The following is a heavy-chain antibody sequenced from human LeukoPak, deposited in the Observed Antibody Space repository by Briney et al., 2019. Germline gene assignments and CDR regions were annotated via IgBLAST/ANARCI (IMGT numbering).Heavy chain of an antibody. Sequence: PGGSLRLSCAASGFTFSSYWMSWVRQAPGKGLEWVANIKQDGSEKYYVDSVKGRFTISRDNAKNSLYLQMNSLRAEDTAVYYCARDLHGYYDSSGYSPTAWDYWGQGTLVTVSS. CDR1: GFTFSSYW. J-gene: IGHJ4*02. CDR2: IKQDGSEK. V-gene: IGHV3-7*01. CDR3: ARDLHGYYDSSGYSPTAWDY. D-gene: IGHD3-22*01.